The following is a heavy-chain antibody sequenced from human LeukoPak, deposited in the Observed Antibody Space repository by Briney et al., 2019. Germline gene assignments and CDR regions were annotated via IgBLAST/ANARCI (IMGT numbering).Heavy chain of an antibody. J-gene: IGHJ4*02. CDR3: AKRSSPGYDFWSGYTFDY. Sequence: GGSLRLSCAASGFTFSSYAMSWVRQAPGKGLEWVSAISGSGGSTYYADSVKGRFTISRDNSKNTPYLQMNSLRAEDTAVYYCAKRSSPGYDFWSGYTFDYWGQGTLVTVSS. CDR1: GFTFSSYA. V-gene: IGHV3-23*01. D-gene: IGHD3-3*01. CDR2: ISGSGGST.